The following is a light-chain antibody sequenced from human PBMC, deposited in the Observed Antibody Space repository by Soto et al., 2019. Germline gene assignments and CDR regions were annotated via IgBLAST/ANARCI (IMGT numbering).Light chain of an antibody. CDR1: SSNIGAGYD. V-gene: IGLV1-40*01. J-gene: IGLJ1*01. Sequence: SVLTQPPSVSGAPGQRVTISCTGSSSNIGAGYDVHWYQQLPGTAPKLIIYGTTNRPSGVPDRFSGSKSGTSDSLAITGLQAEDEADYYCQSYDGTLSGSYVFGVGTKVTVL. CDR3: QSYDGTLSGSYV. CDR2: GTT.